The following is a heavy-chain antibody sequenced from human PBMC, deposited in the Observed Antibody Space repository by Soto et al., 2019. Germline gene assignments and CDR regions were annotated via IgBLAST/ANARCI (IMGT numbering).Heavy chain of an antibody. J-gene: IGHJ4*02. CDR3: VKGEYYYDSSGYYPFDY. V-gene: IGHV3-64D*06. CDR2: ISINGGST. D-gene: IGHD3-22*01. CDR1: GFTFSIYA. Sequence: LRLSCSASGFTFSIYAMHWVRQAPVKGLEYVSSISINGGSTHYADSVKGRFTISRDNSKNTQYLQMSSLRADDTALYYCVKGEYYYDSSGYYPFDYWGQGTLVTVSS.